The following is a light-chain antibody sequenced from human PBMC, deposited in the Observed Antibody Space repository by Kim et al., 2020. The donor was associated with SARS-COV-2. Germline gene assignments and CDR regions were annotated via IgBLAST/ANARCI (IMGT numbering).Light chain of an antibody. CDR2: DAS. V-gene: IGKV3-11*01. J-gene: IGKJ2*03. CDR1: QSVSSY. CDR3: QHRSNWPPYS. Sequence: EIVLTQSPATLSLSPGERATLSCRASQSVSSYFAWYQQKPGQAPRLLIYDASNRATGIPARFSGSGSGTDFTLTINSLEPEDFAVYYCQHRSNWPPYSFGQGTKLEI.